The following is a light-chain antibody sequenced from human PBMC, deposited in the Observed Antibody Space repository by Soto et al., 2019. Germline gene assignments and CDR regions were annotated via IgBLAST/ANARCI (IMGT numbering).Light chain of an antibody. Sequence: QSALTQPASVSGSPGQSIPISCTGTSSDVGGYNYVSWYQQHPGKAHKLMIYEVSNRPSGVSNRFSGSKSGNTASLTISGLQAEDEADYYCSSYTSSSTRVFGGGTKLTV. CDR2: EVS. J-gene: IGLJ3*02. CDR3: SSYTSSSTRV. V-gene: IGLV2-14*01. CDR1: SSDVGGYNY.